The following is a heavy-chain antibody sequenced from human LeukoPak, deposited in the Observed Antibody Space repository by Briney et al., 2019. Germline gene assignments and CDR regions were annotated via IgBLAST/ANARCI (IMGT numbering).Heavy chain of an antibody. CDR1: GGTFSSYA. D-gene: IGHD2-21*02. J-gene: IGHJ3*02. CDR2: IIPIFGTA. CDR3: ARSIVVVTALDAFDI. Sequence: SVKVSCKASGGTFSSYAISWVRQAPGQGLEWMGRIIPIFGTANYAQKFQGRVTITTDESTSTAYMELSSPRSEDTAVYYCARSIVVVTALDAFDIWGQGTMVTVSS. V-gene: IGHV1-69*05.